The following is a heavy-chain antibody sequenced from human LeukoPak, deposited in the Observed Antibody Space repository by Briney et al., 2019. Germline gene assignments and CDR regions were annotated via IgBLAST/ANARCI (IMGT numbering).Heavy chain of an antibody. CDR3: TTGNWGSFSY. V-gene: IGHV3-15*01. J-gene: IGHJ4*02. D-gene: IGHD7-27*01. Sequence: GGSLRLSCAASGFIFSNAWMNWVRQAPGKGLEWDGRIKRRSDGGTTDYVAPVKGRFTISRDDSKHTLYLQVNSLKTEDTAVYYCTTGNWGSFSYWGQGTLVTVSS. CDR1: GFIFSNAW. CDR2: IKRRSDGGTT.